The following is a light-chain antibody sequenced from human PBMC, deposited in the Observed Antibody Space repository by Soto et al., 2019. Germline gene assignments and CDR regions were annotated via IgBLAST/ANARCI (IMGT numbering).Light chain of an antibody. V-gene: IGLV1-40*01. Sequence: QSVLTQPPSVSGAPGQRVTISCTGSSSNIGTRYDVHWYQHLPGTAPKLLIYGNSNRPSGVPHRFSGSKSGTSASLAITGLQAEDEADYYCQSYDSSLSVVFGGGTKLTVL. CDR2: GNS. J-gene: IGLJ2*01. CDR1: SSNIGTRYD. CDR3: QSYDSSLSVV.